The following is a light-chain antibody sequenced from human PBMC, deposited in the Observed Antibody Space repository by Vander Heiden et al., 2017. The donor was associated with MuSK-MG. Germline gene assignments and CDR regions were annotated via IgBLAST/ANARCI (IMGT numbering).Light chain of an antibody. Sequence: DIQMTQSPSSLSASVGDRVTITCRASQGISQYLSWFLQKPGEAPKLLSYAASDLQTGVPSRFSGSGSGTIFTLTINSLQPEDSATYYCRQTDTAPVTFGQGTKVEIK. CDR2: AAS. CDR3: RQTDTAPVT. J-gene: IGKJ1*01. CDR1: QGISQY. V-gene: IGKV1-39*01.